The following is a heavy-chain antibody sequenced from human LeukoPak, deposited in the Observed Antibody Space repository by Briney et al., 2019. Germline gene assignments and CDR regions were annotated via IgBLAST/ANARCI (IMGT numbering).Heavy chain of an antibody. V-gene: IGHV3-53*01. CDR1: GFTFSSYE. CDR2: IYSGGST. J-gene: IGHJ4*02. CDR3: ARVGKTYYYDSSGYYYYPYNDY. Sequence: GGSLRLSCAASGFTFSSYEMNWVRQAPGKGLEWVSVIYSGGSTYYADSVKGRFTISRDNSKNTLYLQMNSLRAEDTAVYYCARVGKTYYYDSSGYYYYPYNDYWGQGTLVTVSS. D-gene: IGHD3-22*01.